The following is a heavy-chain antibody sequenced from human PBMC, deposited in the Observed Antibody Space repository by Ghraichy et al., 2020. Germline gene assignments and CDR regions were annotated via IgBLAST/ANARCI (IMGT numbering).Heavy chain of an antibody. CDR3: ARDGTYCGGDCTPYYYYGMDV. D-gene: IGHD2-21*02. CDR2: ISSSGSTI. Sequence: GGSLRLSCAASGFTFSDYYMSWIRQAPGKGLEWVSYISSSGSTIYYADSVKGRFTISRDNAKNSLYLQMNSLRAEDTAVYYCARDGTYCGGDCTPYYYYGMDVWGQGTTVTVSS. J-gene: IGHJ6*02. V-gene: IGHV3-11*01. CDR1: GFTFSDYY.